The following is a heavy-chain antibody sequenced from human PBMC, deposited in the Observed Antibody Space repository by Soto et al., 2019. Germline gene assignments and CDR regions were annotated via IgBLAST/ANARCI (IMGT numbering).Heavy chain of an antibody. CDR2: IIPIFGTA. CDR3: ARLGRVVTPTYGMDV. D-gene: IGHD2-21*02. Sequence: ASVKVSCKASGGTFSSYAISWVRQAPGQGLEWMGEIIPIFGTANYAQKFQGRVTITADESTSTAYMELSSLRSEDTAVYYCARLGRVVTPTYGMDVWGQGTTVTVSS. CDR1: GGTFSSYA. J-gene: IGHJ6*02. V-gene: IGHV1-69*13.